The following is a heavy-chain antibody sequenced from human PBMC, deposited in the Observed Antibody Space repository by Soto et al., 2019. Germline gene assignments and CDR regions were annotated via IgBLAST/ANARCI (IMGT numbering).Heavy chain of an antibody. CDR3: AKALVVVAPASKCDD. J-gene: IGHJ4*02. CDR1: GFTFSNFA. D-gene: IGHD2-15*01. CDR2: ISASGGST. Sequence: EVQLLESGGHLVQPGGSLRLYCAASGFTFSNFAMSWVRQAPGKGLEWVSGISASGGSTNYADSVRGRFTISRDNSENTLFLEMNSLRGEDTAVYYCAKALVVVAPASKCDDWSQGTLVTVSS. V-gene: IGHV3-23*01.